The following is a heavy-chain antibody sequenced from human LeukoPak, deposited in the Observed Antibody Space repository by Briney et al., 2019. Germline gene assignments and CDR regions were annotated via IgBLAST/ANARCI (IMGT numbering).Heavy chain of an antibody. Sequence: GGSLRLSCAASGLTFSSHWMSWVRQAPGKGLEWVANIKQDGSEKHYVDSVKGRFTISRDNAKNSLYLQMNSLKGYDTAVPSCARGSHYDYVWGSYRFDYWGQGTLVTVSS. D-gene: IGHD3-16*02. CDR2: IKQDGSEK. CDR3: ARGSHYDYVWGSYRFDY. V-gene: IGHV3-7*04. CDR1: GLTFSSHW. J-gene: IGHJ4*02.